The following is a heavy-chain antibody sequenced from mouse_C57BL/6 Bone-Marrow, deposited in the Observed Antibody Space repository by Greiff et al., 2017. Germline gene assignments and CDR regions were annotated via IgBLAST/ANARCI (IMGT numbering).Heavy chain of an antibody. Sequence: EVKLMESGEGLVKPGGSLKLSCAASGFTFSSYAMSWVRQTPEKRLEWVAYISSGGDYIYYADTVKGRFTISRDNARNTLYLQMSRRKSEDTAMYYCTRYQLLPCVWGTGTTVTLSS. CDR1: GFTFSSYA. CDR2: ISSGGDYI. CDR3: TRYQLLPCV. D-gene: IGHD4-1*02. V-gene: IGHV5-9-1*02. J-gene: IGHJ1*03.